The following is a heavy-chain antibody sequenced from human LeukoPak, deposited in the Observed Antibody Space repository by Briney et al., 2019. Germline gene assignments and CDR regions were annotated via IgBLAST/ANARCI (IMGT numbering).Heavy chain of an antibody. Sequence: SVKVSCKASGGTFSSYAISWVRQAPGQGLEWMGGIIPIFGTANYAQKFQGRVTITADESTSTAYMELSSLRSEDTAVYYCARLGPGGMATITNWGQGTLVTVSS. D-gene: IGHD5-24*01. CDR3: ARLGPGGMATITN. J-gene: IGHJ4*02. CDR2: IIPIFGTA. V-gene: IGHV1-69*13. CDR1: GGTFSSYA.